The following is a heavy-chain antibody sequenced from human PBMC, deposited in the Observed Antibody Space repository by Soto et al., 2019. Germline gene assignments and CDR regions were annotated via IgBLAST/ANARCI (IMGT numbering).Heavy chain of an antibody. J-gene: IGHJ4*02. Sequence: EVQLVDSGGGLVQPGGSLRLSCAASGFTFSSYWMSWVRQAPGKGLEWVANIKQDGREKYYEDSVKGRFTISRDNAKNSRYLQMNSLRAEDTAVYYCAREPDTGFDYWGQGTLVTVSS. V-gene: IGHV3-7*01. CDR1: GFTFSSYW. CDR2: IKQDGREK. CDR3: AREPDTGFDY. D-gene: IGHD5-18*01.